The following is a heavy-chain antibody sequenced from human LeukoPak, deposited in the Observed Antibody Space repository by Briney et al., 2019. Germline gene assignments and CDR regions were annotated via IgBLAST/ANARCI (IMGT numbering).Heavy chain of an antibody. Sequence: GGSLRLSCVASGLIFPNYGMSWVRQAPGKGLEWVSTISGDGYRTYYADSVKGRFTISRDNSKNTLYLQMNSLRAEDTAVYYCGKGSYFGSGRYYFDYWGQGTLVTVSS. CDR2: ISGDGYRT. CDR3: GKGSYFGSGRYYFDY. CDR1: GLIFPNYG. J-gene: IGHJ4*02. V-gene: IGHV3-23*01. D-gene: IGHD3-10*01.